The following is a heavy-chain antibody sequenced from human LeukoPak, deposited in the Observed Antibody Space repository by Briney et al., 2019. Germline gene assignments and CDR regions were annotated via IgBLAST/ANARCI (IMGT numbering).Heavy chain of an antibody. CDR1: GFTVSSNF. V-gene: IGHV3-53*01. CDR2: IYPDGTT. J-gene: IGHJ3*02. CDR3: ARVYVVSGTSDALDT. D-gene: IGHD6-19*01. Sequence: GRSLRLSCVASGFTVSSNFLSWVRQAPGKGLEWVSVIYPDGTTYYGGSVKGRFTISRDNSKNTLYLQMSTLTAGDTAVYYCARVYVVSGTSDALDTWGQGTLVTVSS.